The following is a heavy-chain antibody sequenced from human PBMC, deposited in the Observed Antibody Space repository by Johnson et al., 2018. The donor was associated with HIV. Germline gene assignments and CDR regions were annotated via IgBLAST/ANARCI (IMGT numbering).Heavy chain of an antibody. CDR1: GFTFSSYA. J-gene: IGHJ3*02. CDR2: ISYDGSNK. V-gene: IGHV3-30-3*02. D-gene: IGHD3-3*01. Sequence: QVQLVESGGGVVQPGRSLRLSCAASGFTFSSYALHWVRQAPGKGLEWVAVISYDGSNKYYADSVKGRFTISRDNSKNTLYLQMNSLTAEDTAVYYCAKPQWVSSGAFDIWGRGTIVTVSS. CDR3: AKPQWVSSGAFDI.